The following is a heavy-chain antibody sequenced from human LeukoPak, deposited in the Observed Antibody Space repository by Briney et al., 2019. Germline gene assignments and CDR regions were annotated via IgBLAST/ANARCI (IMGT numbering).Heavy chain of an antibody. CDR2: INSDGSST. D-gene: IGHD3-22*01. CDR3: ARDAGFGYYDSSGYYYDY. J-gene: IGHJ4*02. Sequence: QPGGSLRLSCAASGFTFSSYWMHGVRQAPGKGLVWVSRINSDGSSTSYADSVKGRFTISRDNAKNTLYLQMNSLRAEDTAVYYCARDAGFGYYDSSGYYYDYWGQGTLVTVSS. V-gene: IGHV3-74*01. CDR1: GFTFSSYW.